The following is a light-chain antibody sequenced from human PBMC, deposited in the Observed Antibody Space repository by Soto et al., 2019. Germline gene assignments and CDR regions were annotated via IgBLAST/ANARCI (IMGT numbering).Light chain of an antibody. V-gene: IGKV1-9*01. J-gene: IGKJ5*01. CDR1: QGISNY. CDR2: TAS. Sequence: DSQMTESGSSVDACVGDRVTITCRASQGISNYLAWYQQKPGKAPNLLIHTASSLQTGVPSRFSGSGSGTELTLTIGGLQPEHIGSYYRQRRHIYPMTFGQGTRLEIK. CDR3: QRRHIYPMT.